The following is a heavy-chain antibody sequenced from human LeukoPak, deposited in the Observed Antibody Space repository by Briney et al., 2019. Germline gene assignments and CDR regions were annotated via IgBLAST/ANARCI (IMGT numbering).Heavy chain of an antibody. CDR2: ISSTSGTI. Sequence: PGRSLRLSCAASGLTFDDYAMHWVRQAPGKGLEWVSYISSTSGTIQYADSVNGRFTISRDNAKNSLYLQIDGLRAEDTAVYYCARVSFTSAWSFDYWGPGTLVTVSS. D-gene: IGHD6-19*01. CDR1: GLTFDDYA. CDR3: ARVSFTSAWSFDY. J-gene: IGHJ4*02. V-gene: IGHV3-9*01.